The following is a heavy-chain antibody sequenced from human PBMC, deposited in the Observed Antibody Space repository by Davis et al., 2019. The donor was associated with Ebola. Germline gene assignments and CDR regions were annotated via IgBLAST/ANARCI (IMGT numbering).Heavy chain of an antibody. D-gene: IGHD2-15*01. CDR3: ARGRVVVVPFDY. V-gene: IGHV4-30-4*01. J-gene: IGHJ4*02. CDR2: IYYSGST. CDR1: GGSISSGDYY. Sequence: SETLSLTCTVSGGSISSGDYYWSWIRQPPGKGLEWIGYIYYSGSTYYNPSLKSRVTISVDTSKNQFSLKLSSVTAADTAVYYCARGRVVVVPFDYWGQGTLVTVSS.